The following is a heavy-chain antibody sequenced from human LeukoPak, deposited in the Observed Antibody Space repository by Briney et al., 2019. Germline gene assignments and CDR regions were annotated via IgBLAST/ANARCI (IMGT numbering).Heavy chain of an antibody. CDR3: VSPVFINY. J-gene: IGHJ4*01. V-gene: IGHV3-64D*06. Sequence: GGSLRLSCSASGFTFSSLGMHWVRQAPGKGLEHVSTIGSDGDSTYYADSVKDRFTISRDNSKNALYLQMTSLRPEDSAVYYCVSPVFINYWGQGTLVAVSS. D-gene: IGHD1-14*01. CDR1: GFTFSSLG. CDR2: IGSDGDST.